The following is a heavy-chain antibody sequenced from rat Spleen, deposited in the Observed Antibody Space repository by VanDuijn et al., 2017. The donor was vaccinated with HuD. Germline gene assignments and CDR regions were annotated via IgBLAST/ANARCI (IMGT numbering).Heavy chain of an antibody. CDR1: GFSLTDYS. V-gene: IGHV2S63*01. CDR3: TRSRGYPGVTFDY. Sequence: EVQLKESGPCLVQPSQTLSLTCTVSGFSLTDYSVHWVRQPPGKGLEWMGRMWYDGDTAYNSALKSRLSISGENSKSQVFLKINSLQTEDTAIYYCTRSRGYPGVTFDYWGQGVMVTVSS. CDR2: MWYDGDT. D-gene: IGHD1-4*01. J-gene: IGHJ2*01.